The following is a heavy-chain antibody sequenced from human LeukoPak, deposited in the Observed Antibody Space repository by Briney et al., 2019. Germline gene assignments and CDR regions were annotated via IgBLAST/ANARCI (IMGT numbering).Heavy chain of an antibody. CDR3: ARVKFRASDASDL. CDR1: GYTFRSYG. J-gene: IGHJ3*01. CDR2: ISVYNGNT. V-gene: IGHV1-18*01. D-gene: IGHD5-12*01. Sequence: ASVKVSCKASGYTFRSYGISWVRQAPGQGLEWMGWISVYNGNTNYAQKVQGRVTMTTDTSTRTAYMELRSLRSDDTAVYYCARVKFRASDASDLWGQGTKVTVSS.